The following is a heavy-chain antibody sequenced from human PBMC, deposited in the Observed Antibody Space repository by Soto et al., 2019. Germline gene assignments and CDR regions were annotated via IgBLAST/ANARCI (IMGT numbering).Heavy chain of an antibody. V-gene: IGHV4-39*01. CDR3: ARSSYYYGSGSYYHWFDP. CDR1: GRSISSSSSY. J-gene: IGHJ5*02. CDR2: IYYSGRT. D-gene: IGHD3-10*01. Sequence: SETLSLTCTVSGRSISSSSSYWGWIRQPPGKGLEWIGSIYYSGRTYYNPSLKSRVTISVDTSRNQFSLKLSSVTAADTAVYYCARSSYYYGSGSYYHWFDPWGQGTLVTVS.